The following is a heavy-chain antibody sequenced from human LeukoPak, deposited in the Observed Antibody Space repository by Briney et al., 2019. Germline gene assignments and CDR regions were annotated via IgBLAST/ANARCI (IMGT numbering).Heavy chain of an antibody. J-gene: IGHJ4*02. V-gene: IGHV4-4*07. CDR3: ARGAWYDFWSGYLFDD. D-gene: IGHD3-3*01. Sequence: SETLSLTCTVSGGSISSYYWSWIRQPAGKGLEWIGRIYTSGSTNYNPSLKSRVAMSVDTSKNQFSLKLSSVTAADTAVYYCARGAWYDFWSGYLFDDWGQGTLVTVSS. CDR1: GGSISSYY. CDR2: IYTSGST.